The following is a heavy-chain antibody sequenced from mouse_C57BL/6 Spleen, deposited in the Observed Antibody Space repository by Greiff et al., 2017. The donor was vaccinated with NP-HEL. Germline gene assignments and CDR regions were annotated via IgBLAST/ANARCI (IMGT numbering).Heavy chain of an antibody. D-gene: IGHD1-1*01. CDR2: IYPGDGDT. V-gene: IGHV1-82*01. J-gene: IGHJ4*01. Sequence: VQLQQSGPELVKPGASVKISCKASGYAFSSSWMNWVKQRPGKGLEWIGRIYPGDGDTNYNGKFKGKATLTADKSSSTAYMQLSSLTSEDSAVYFCARTPGSSYVGAMDYWGQGTSVTVSS. CDR1: GYAFSSSW. CDR3: ARTPGSSYVGAMDY.